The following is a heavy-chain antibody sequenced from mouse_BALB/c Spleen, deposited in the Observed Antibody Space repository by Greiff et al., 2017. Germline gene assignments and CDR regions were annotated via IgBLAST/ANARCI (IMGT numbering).Heavy chain of an antibody. CDR1: GYSITSGYY. Sequence: EVQRVESGPGLVKPSQSLSLTCSVTGYSITSGYYWNWIRQFPGNKLEWMGYISYDGSNNYNPSLKNRISITRDTSKNQFFLKLNSVTTEDTATYYCARGGCTTVVVPRDYWGQGTTLTVSS. D-gene: IGHD1-1*01. J-gene: IGHJ2*01. CDR3: ARGGCTTVVVPRDY. V-gene: IGHV3-6*02. CDR2: ISYDGSN.